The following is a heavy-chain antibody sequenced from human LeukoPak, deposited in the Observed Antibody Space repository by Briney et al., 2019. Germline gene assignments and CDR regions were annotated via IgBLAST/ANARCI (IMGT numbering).Heavy chain of an antibody. D-gene: IGHD3-16*02. Sequence: SETLSLTCTVSGGSISSSSYYWGWIRQPPGKGLEWIGSIYYSGSTYYNPSLKSRVTISVDTSKSQFSLKLSSVTAADTAVYYCARHVHDYVWGSYRQNFDYWGQGTLVTVSS. J-gene: IGHJ4*02. CDR2: IYYSGST. CDR3: ARHVHDYVWGSYRQNFDY. CDR1: GGSISSSSYY. V-gene: IGHV4-39*01.